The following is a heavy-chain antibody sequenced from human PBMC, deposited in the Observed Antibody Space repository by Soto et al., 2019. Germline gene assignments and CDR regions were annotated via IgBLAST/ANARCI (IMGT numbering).Heavy chain of an antibody. CDR3: ARIQYGIAAAGTDAFDI. CDR2: IYHSGST. CDR1: GGSISSSNW. J-gene: IGHJ3*02. Sequence: QVQLQESGPGLVKPSGTLSLTCAVSGGSISSSNWWSWVRQPPGKGLEWIGEIYHSGSTNYNPSLKSRVTISVDKSKNQFSLKLSSVTAADTAVYYCARIQYGIAAAGTDAFDIWGQGTMVTVSS. V-gene: IGHV4-4*02. D-gene: IGHD6-13*01.